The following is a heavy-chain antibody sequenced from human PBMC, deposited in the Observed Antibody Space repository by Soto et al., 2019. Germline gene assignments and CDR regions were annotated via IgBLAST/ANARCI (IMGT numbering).Heavy chain of an antibody. CDR3: ATLQLGREEIFDS. CDR1: GFNFKTYS. V-gene: IGHV3-48*02. D-gene: IGHD1-1*01. Sequence: VQLVESGGGLVQPGGSLRLSCAASGFNFKTYSMNWVRQAPGKGLEWVSYISETSIAIYYRDSVKGRFTISRDNARNTLCLQMNSLRDEDTAVYYCATLQLGREEIFDSWGQGTLVTVSS. J-gene: IGHJ4*02. CDR2: ISETSIAI.